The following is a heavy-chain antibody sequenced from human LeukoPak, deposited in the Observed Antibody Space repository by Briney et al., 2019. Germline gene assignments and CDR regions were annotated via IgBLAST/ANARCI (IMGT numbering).Heavy chain of an antibody. CDR1: GFTFSSYG. V-gene: IGHV3-23*01. Sequence: GGSLRLSCAASGFTFSSYGMSWVRQAPGKGLEWVSAISGSGGSIYYADSVKGRFTISRDNSKNTLYLQMNSLRAEDTAVYYCAKEGPLLWFGEFNFDYWGQGTLVTVSS. D-gene: IGHD3-10*01. CDR2: ISGSGGSI. CDR3: AKEGPLLWFGEFNFDY. J-gene: IGHJ4*02.